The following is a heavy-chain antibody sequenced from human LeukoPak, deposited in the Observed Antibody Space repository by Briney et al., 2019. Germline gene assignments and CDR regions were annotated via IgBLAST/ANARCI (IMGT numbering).Heavy chain of an antibody. CDR3: AKDLYCSSTSCYMDV. D-gene: IGHD2-2*01. CDR1: GLTFSNYV. Sequence: GGSLRLSCAASGLTFSNYVMGWVRQAPGKGLEWVSAISGNSDAADYADSVRGRFTISRDNSNNTPYLQMNSLRAEDTAVYYCAKDLYCSSTSCYMDVWGKGTTVTVSS. V-gene: IGHV3-23*01. CDR2: ISGNSDAA. J-gene: IGHJ6*03.